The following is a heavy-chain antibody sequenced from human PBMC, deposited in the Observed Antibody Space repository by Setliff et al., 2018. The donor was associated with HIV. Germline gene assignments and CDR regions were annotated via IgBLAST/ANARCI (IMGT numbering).Heavy chain of an antibody. CDR1: GYSISSGYY. D-gene: IGHD3-10*01. V-gene: IGHV4-38-2*01. CDR2: IYYSGST. Sequence: PSETLSLTCAVSGYSISSGYYWGRIRQPPGKGLEWIGSIYYSGSTSYNPSLTSRVTISVDTSKNQFSLKLSSVTAADTAVYYCVRHSRYYGSGSYLPPTIDYWGQGTLGTVSS. CDR3: VRHSRYYGSGSYLPPTIDY. J-gene: IGHJ4*02.